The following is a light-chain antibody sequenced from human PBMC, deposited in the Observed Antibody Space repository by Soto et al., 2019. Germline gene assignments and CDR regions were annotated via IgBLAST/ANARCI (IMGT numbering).Light chain of an antibody. V-gene: IGLV2-14*01. CDR2: DVT. J-gene: IGLJ1*01. CDR1: SSDVGDHNY. Sequence: QSVLTQPASVSGSPGQSITIFCTGTSSDVGDHNYVSWYQQCPGKAPKLMIYDVTNRPSGVSNRFSGSKSGNTASLTISGLQAEDEADYYCNSYTSSNNYVFGTGTKVTVL. CDR3: NSYTSSNNYV.